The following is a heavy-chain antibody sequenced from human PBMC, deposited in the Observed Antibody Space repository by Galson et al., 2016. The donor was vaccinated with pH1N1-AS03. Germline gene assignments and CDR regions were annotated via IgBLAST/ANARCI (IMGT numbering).Heavy chain of an antibody. J-gene: IGHJ3*02. CDR3: ARGKDFWSGYPDDPFDI. V-gene: IGHV3-7*03. D-gene: IGHD3-3*01. Sequence: SLRLSCAASGFIFSGYWMSWVRQAPGKGLEWVANIKQDGSEKYYVDSVKGRFTIARDNAKNLVYLQMNSLRGEDTAVYYCARGKDFWSGYPDDPFDIWGQGTRVTVSS. CDR2: IKQDGSEK. CDR1: GFIFSGYW.